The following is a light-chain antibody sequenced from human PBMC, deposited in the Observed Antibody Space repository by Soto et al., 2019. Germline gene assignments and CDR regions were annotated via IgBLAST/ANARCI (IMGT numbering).Light chain of an antibody. CDR3: QQYYSYPPGT. J-gene: IGKJ2*01. CDR2: AAS. CDR1: QGISSY. V-gene: IGKV1-8*01. Sequence: AIWMTQSPSSLSASTGDRVTITCRASQGISSYLAWYQQKPGKAPKLLIYAASTLQSGVPSRFSGSGSGTDFTLTISCLQSEDFATYYCQQYYSYPPGTFGQGTKLEIK.